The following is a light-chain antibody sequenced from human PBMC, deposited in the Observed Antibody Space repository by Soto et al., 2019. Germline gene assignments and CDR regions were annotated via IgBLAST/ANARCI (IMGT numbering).Light chain of an antibody. J-gene: IGKJ1*01. CDR1: QSVNAN. Sequence: EILMTHSPATLSVSPGERATPSSRPSQSVNANLAWYQQKSGRAPRLLIFGASTRATDIPGRFSGSGSGTEFTLTISSLQPEDFAVYYCLQYNDWPRTFGQGTKVDIK. V-gene: IGKV3-15*01. CDR2: GAS. CDR3: LQYNDWPRT.